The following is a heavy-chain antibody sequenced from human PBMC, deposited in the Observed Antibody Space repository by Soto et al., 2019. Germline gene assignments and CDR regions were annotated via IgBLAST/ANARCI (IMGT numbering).Heavy chain of an antibody. CDR1: GLTFSSYA. CDR3: AKGCGTSVTAGWDFDL. D-gene: IGHD4-17*01. CDR2: ISGSGGST. Sequence: VQLLESGGGLVQPGGSLRLSCAASGLTFSSYAMNWVRQAPGKGLEWVSDISGSGGSTNYADSVKGRFTISRDNSKNTLDPQMNNLRAEDRGVYYVAKGCGTSVTAGWDFDLWGRGALDTVSS. V-gene: IGHV3-23*01. J-gene: IGHJ2*01.